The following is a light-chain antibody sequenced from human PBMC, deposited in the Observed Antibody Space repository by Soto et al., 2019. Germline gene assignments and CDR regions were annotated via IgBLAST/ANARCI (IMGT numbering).Light chain of an antibody. CDR3: QSYDSSLSGHVV. CDR1: SSNVGAGYD. CDR2: GIT. V-gene: IGLV1-40*01. Sequence: QLVLTQPPSVSGAPGQRVTISCAGSSSNVGAGYDVHWFQQLPGTAPKLLIYGITNRPSGVPDRFSGSKSGTSASLAITGLQAEDEADYYCQSYDSSLSGHVVFGGGTKVTVL. J-gene: IGLJ2*01.